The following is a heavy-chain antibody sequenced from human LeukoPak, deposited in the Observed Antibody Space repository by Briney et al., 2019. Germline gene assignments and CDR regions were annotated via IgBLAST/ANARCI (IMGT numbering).Heavy chain of an antibody. CDR1: GFTFSSYA. CDR2: ISGSGGST. J-gene: IGHJ3*02. Sequence: GGSLRLSCAVSGFTFSSYAMSWVRQAPGKGLEWVSAISGSGGSTYYADSVKGRFTISRDNSKNTLYLQMNSLRATDTAVYYCAKDNYDFWSGVLNAFDIWGQGTMVTVSS. CDR3: AKDNYDFWSGVLNAFDI. D-gene: IGHD3-3*01. V-gene: IGHV3-23*01.